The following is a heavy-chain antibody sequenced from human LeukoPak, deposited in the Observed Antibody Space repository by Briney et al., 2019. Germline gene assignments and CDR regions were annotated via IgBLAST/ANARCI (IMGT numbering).Heavy chain of an antibody. CDR2: ISWNSGSI. D-gene: IGHD2-21*01. CDR1: GFTFDDYA. J-gene: IGHJ4*02. CDR3: ARLAYCGGDCYGFDY. Sequence: GGSLRLSCAASGFTFDDYAVHWVRQAPGKGLEWVSGISWNSGSIGYADSVKGRFTISRDNAKNSLYLQMNSLRAEDMALYYCARLAYCGGDCYGFDYWGQGTLVTVSS. V-gene: IGHV3-9*03.